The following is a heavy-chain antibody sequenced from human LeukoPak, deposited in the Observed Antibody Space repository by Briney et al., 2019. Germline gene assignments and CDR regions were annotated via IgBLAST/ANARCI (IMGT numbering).Heavy chain of an antibody. CDR1: GFTFSSYG. V-gene: IGHV3-23*01. Sequence: GGSLRLSCAASGFTFSSYGMSWVRQAPGKGLEWVAGISGRGGGTYYADSVKGRFTISRDNSKNTLYLQMNSLRAEDTAVYYCAKDICSGLGAFDIWGKGTMVTVSS. CDR2: ISGRGGGT. CDR3: AKDICSGLGAFDI. J-gene: IGHJ3*02. D-gene: IGHD6-19*01.